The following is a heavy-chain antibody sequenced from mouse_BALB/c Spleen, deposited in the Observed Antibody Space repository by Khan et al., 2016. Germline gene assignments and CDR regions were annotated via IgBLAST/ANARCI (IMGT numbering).Heavy chain of an antibody. CDR2: INPDSSTI. CDR3: ARPNDGYFTSWFAY. J-gene: IGHJ3*01. V-gene: IGHV4-1*02. D-gene: IGHD2-3*01. CDR1: GFDFSRYW. Sequence: EVELVESGGGLVQPGGSLKLSCAASGFDFSRYWMGWVRQAPGKGLEWIGEINPDSSTINYTPSLKDKFIISRDNAKNTLYLQMSKVRSEDTALYYCARPNDGYFTSWFAYWGQGTLVTVSA.